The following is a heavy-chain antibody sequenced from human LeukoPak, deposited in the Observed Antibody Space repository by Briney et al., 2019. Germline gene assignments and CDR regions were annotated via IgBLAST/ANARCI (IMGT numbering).Heavy chain of an antibody. CDR1: GGTLSSYA. D-gene: IGHD3-22*01. J-gene: IGHJ4*02. V-gene: IGHV1-69*05. Sequence: ASVKVSCKASGGTLSSYAISWVRQAPGQGLEWMGGIIPIFGTANYAQKFQGRVTITTDESTSTAYMELSSLRSEDTAVYYCARDRGYYYDSSGYYYPFDYWGQGTLVTVSS. CDR2: IIPIFGTA. CDR3: ARDRGYYYDSSGYYYPFDY.